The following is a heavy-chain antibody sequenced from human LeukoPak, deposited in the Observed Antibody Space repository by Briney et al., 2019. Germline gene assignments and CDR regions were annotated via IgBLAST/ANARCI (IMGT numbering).Heavy chain of an antibody. V-gene: IGHV1-18*04. CDR3: TRDHCSGDNCPSLDY. CDR1: GYTFTSFG. D-gene: IGHD2-15*01. J-gene: IGHJ4*02. CDR2: IGAYNGDT. Sequence: GASVKVSCKPSGYTFTSFGISRVRQAPGQGLEWMGWIGAYNGDTNYAQKFQGRVTMTTDTSTSTAYMDLRSLRSDDTAVYYCTRDHCSGDNCPSLDYGGQGTLVTVSS.